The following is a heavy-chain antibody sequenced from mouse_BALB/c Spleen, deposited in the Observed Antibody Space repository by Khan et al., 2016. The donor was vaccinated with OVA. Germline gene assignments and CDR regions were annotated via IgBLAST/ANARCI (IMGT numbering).Heavy chain of an antibody. CDR3: ARTNKR. Sequence: QVQLKESGAELARPGASVKMSCKASGYTFTSYTMHWVKQRLGQGMVWFGDINPSSGYTKYNQKLKDKATLTADKSSSTVYMQLSSLTSEDTAVYYCARTNKRWGQGTTLTVSS. J-gene: IGHJ2*01. CDR2: INPSSGYT. CDR1: GYTFTSYT. V-gene: IGHV1-4*01.